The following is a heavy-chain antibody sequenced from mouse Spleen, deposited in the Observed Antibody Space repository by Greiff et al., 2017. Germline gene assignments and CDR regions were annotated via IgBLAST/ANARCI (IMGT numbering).Heavy chain of an antibody. V-gene: IGHV6-6*01. CDR1: GFTFSDAW. Sequence: EVNVVESGGGLVQPGGSMKLSCAASGFTFSDAWMDWVRQSPEKGLEWVAEIRNKANNHATYYAESVKGRFTISRDDSKSSVYLQMNSLRAEDTGIYYCTRKPYPNWDFDYWGQGTTLTVSS. D-gene: IGHD4-1*01. J-gene: IGHJ2*01. CDR2: IRNKANNHAT. CDR3: TRKPYPNWDFDY.